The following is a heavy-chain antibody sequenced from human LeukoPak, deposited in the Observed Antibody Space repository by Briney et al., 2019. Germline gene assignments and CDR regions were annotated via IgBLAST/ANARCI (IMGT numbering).Heavy chain of an antibody. D-gene: IGHD6-13*01. CDR2: INHSGST. J-gene: IGHJ5*02. V-gene: IGHV4-34*01. Sequence: SETLSLTCAVYGGSFSGYYWSWIRQPPGKGLEWIGEINHSGSTNYNPSLKSRVTISVDTSKNQFSLKLSSVTAADTAFYYCARQYSTNWYDDRGWFDPWGQGTLVTVSS. CDR1: GGSFSGYY. CDR3: ARQYSTNWYDDRGWFDP.